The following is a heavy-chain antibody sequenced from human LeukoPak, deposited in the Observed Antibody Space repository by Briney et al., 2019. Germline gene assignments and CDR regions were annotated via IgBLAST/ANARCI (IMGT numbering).Heavy chain of an antibody. D-gene: IGHD2-8*02. V-gene: IGHV4-4*07. J-gene: IGHJ2*01. CDR3: ARSCVGYCIGGVCPWYFDL. Sequence: PSETLSLTCTVSGGSISSYYWSWIRQPAGKGLEWIGRIYTSGSTNYNPSLKSRVTMSVDTSKNQFSLKLSSVTAADTAVYYCARSCVGYCIGGVCPWYFDLWGRGTLVTVSS. CDR1: GGSISSYY. CDR2: IYTSGST.